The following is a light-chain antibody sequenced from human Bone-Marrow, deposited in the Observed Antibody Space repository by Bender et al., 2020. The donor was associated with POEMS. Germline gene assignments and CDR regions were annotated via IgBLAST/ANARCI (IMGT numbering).Light chain of an antibody. CDR2: EGS. V-gene: IGLV2-14*02. J-gene: IGLJ2*01. Sequence: QSALTQPASVSGSPGQSITISCTGTSSDVGNYNLVSWYQQHPGKAPKVMIYEGSKRPSGVSNRFSGSKSGNTASLTISGLQAEDEADYYCSSYTSSSTVVFGGGTKLTVL. CDR3: SSYTSSSTVV. CDR1: SSDVGNYNL.